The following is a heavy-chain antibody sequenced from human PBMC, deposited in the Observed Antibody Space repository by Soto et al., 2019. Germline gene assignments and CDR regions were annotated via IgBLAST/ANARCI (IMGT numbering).Heavy chain of an antibody. CDR2: IYYSGST. D-gene: IGHD3-10*01. CDR1: GGSISSGDYY. CDR3: ARRSYGSGSWATFDY. J-gene: IGHJ4*02. Sequence: QVQRQEAGPVLVKPSQNLSLTCTVSGGSISSGDYYWSWIRHPPGKGLEWIGYIYYSGSTYYNPSLKSRVTISVDTSKNQFSLKLSSVTAADTAVYYCARRSYGSGSWATFDYWGQGTLVTVSS. V-gene: IGHV4-30-4*01.